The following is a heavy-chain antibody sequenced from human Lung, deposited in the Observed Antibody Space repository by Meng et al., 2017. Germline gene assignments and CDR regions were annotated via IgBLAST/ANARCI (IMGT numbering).Heavy chain of an antibody. CDR2: INHSGST. J-gene: IGHJ4*02. Sequence: VPLKQWGAIMVKPSETMSLTSVFSGGSFSDYYWWWIRQPPGKGLGWIGEINHSGSTNYNPSLESRATISVDTSQNNLSLKLSSVTAADSAVYYCARGPTTMAHDFDYWGQGTLVTVSS. D-gene: IGHD4-11*01. CDR1: GGSFSDYY. V-gene: IGHV4-34*01. CDR3: ARGPTTMAHDFDY.